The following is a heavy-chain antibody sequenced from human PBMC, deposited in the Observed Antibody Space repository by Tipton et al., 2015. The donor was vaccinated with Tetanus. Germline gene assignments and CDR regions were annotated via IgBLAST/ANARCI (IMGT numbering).Heavy chain of an antibody. V-gene: IGHV3-33*01. J-gene: IGHJ4*02. CDR3: AIRGQQWVVSSYFDS. Sequence: SLRLSCRASGFDFMGYGMHWVRRAPGKGLEWVAAIWFDGSRAEYADSVKGRFTVSRDNSKNTVFLQMNSLRAEDTAVYFCAIRGQQWVVSSYFDSWGQGTLVAVSS. CDR1: GFDFMGYG. CDR2: IWFDGSRA. D-gene: IGHD6-19*01.